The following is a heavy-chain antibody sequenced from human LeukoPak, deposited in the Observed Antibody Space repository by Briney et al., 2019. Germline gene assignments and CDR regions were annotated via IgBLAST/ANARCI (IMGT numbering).Heavy chain of an antibody. CDR2: IYHNGNT. CDR3: ASPSGRQYADALDI. D-gene: IGHD1-26*01. V-gene: IGHV4-4*02. CDR1: GASLRSTHW. Sequence: PSETLSLTCGVSGASLRSTHWWTWVRQPPGKGLEWIGEIYHNGNTEYNPSLSSRLLISVDKSKNQFSLKLTSVTAADTAMYYCASPSGRQYADALDIWGQGRMVIVSS. J-gene: IGHJ3*02.